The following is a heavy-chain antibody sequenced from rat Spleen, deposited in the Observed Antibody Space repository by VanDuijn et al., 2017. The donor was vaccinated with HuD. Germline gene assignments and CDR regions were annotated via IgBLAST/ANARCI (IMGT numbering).Heavy chain of an antibody. Sequence: EVQLVESGGGLVQPGRSLKLSCVASGFPFSNYYMAWVRQTPTKGLEWVAYINIGGGITYYRDSVKGRFTISTDNAESTLYLQMDSLRSEDTATYYCARRSYYYFDYWGQGVMVTVSS. CDR3: ARRSYYYFDY. V-gene: IGHV5-27*01. J-gene: IGHJ2*01. CDR2: INIGGGIT. D-gene: IGHD1-12*01. CDR1: GFPFSNYY.